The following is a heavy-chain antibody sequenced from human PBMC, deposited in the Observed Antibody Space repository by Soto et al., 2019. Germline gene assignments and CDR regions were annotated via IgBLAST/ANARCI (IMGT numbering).Heavy chain of an antibody. J-gene: IGHJ5*02. CDR1: GGSISSSSYY. V-gene: IGHV4-39*01. CDR2: IYYSGST. CDR3: ARLKWHIVGGRGLIDP. D-gene: IGHD2-21*01. Sequence: QLQLQESGPGLVKPSETLSLTCTVSGGSISSSSYYWGWIRQPPGKGLEWIGSIYYSGSTYYNPSLKSRVTISVDTSKNQFSLKLSSVTAADTAVYYCARLKWHIVGGRGLIDPWGQGTLVTVSS.